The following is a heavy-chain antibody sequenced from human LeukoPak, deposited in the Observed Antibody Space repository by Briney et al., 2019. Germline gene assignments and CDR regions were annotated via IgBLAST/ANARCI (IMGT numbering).Heavy chain of an antibody. Sequence: GGSLRLSCAASGFTFSSYSMNWVRQAPGKELEWVSSITSSSTSIYYADSVKGRFAISRDNAKNSLYLLMNSLRAEDTAVYYCARDLFGGDNWFDPWGQGTLVTVSS. D-gene: IGHD4-23*01. CDR2: ITSSSTSI. CDR1: GFTFSSYS. J-gene: IGHJ5*02. V-gene: IGHV3-21*01. CDR3: ARDLFGGDNWFDP.